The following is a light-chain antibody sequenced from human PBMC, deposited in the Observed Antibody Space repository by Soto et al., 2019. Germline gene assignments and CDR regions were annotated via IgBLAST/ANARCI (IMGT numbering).Light chain of an antibody. CDR3: QQRSNWPPSIT. V-gene: IGKV3-11*01. Sequence: EIVMTHSPATLSVSPCERATLSFSAIQSVNIYLAWYQQKPGQAPRLLIYDASNRATGIPARFSGSGSGTDFTLTISSLEPEDFAVYYCQQRSNWPPSITFGQGTRLEIK. J-gene: IGKJ5*01. CDR2: DAS. CDR1: QSVNIY.